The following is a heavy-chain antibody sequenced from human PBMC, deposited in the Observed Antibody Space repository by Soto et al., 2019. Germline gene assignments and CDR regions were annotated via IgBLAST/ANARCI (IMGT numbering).Heavy chain of an antibody. V-gene: IGHV6-1*01. CDR3: ARAGATYSSSWYYYGMDV. J-gene: IGHJ6*02. CDR1: GDSVSSNSAA. Sequence: SQTLSLTCAISGDSVSSNSAAWNWIRQSPSRGLEWLGRTYYRSKWYNDYAVSVKSRITINPDTSKNQFSLQLNSVTPEDTAVYYFARAGATYSSSWYYYGMDVWGQGTTVTVSS. D-gene: IGHD6-13*01. CDR2: TYYRSKWYN.